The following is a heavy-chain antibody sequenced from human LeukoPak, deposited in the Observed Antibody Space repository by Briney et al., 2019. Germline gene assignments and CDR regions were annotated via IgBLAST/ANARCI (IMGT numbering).Heavy chain of an antibody. Sequence: SETLSLTCTVSGGSISSHYWSWIRQPPGKGLEWIGYIYFSGSTTYNPSLKSRVTISVDTSKNQFSLKLSSVTAADTAVYYCAREVTTISRIFDYWGQGTLVTVSS. CDR3: AREVTTISRIFDY. V-gene: IGHV4-59*11. CDR2: IYFSGST. D-gene: IGHD5-12*01. J-gene: IGHJ4*02. CDR1: GGSISSHY.